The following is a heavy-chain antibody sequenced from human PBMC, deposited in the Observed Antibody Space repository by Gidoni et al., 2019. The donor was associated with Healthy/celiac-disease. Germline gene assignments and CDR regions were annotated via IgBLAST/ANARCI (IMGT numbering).Heavy chain of an antibody. CDR2: ISSSSSYI. CDR1: GFNFSSYS. D-gene: IGHD3-9*01. V-gene: IGHV3-21*01. CDR3: ARWENYYDILTGWYFDL. Sequence: EVQLVESGGGLVKPGGSLRLSCAASGFNFSSYSMNWVRQAPGKGLEWVSSISSSSSYIYYADSVKGRFTISRDNAKNSLYLQMNSLRAEDTAVYYCARWENYYDILTGWYFDLWGRGTLVTVSS. J-gene: IGHJ2*01.